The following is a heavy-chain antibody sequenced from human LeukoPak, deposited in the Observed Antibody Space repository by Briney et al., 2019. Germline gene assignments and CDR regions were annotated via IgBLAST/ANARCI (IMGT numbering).Heavy chain of an antibody. V-gene: IGHV1-2*02. CDR3: ARDFPHQRFDY. CDR1: GYTFSNYY. D-gene: IGHD3-16*01. J-gene: IGHJ4*02. Sequence: GAPVTVSCKASGYTFSNYYIHWVRQAPGQGLEWVGYVHPLNGDSKNAQIFEGRVTMTWDASTTTAYMELKGLRSEDTALYYCARDFPHQRFDYWGQGTLVTVSS. CDR2: VHPLNGDS.